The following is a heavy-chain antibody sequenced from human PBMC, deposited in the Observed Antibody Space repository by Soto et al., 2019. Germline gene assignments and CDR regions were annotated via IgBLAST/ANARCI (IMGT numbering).Heavy chain of an antibody. CDR3: AKVGVGYSYGFDY. CDR1: GFTFSSYA. J-gene: IGHJ4*02. D-gene: IGHD5-18*01. V-gene: IGHV3-23*01. CDR2: ISGSGGST. Sequence: GSLRLSCAASGFTFSSYAMSWVRQAPGKGLEWVSAISGSGGSTYYADSVKGRFTISRDNSKNTLYLQMNTLRAEDTAVYYCAKVGVGYSYGFDYWGQGTLVTVSS.